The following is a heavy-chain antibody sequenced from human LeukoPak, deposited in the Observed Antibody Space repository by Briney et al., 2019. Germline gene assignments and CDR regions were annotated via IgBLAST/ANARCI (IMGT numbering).Heavy chain of an antibody. V-gene: IGHV4-59*01. Sequence: KPSETLSLTCTVSGGSIRSYYWNWIRQPPEKGLEWIGYIYYSGNTNYNPSLKSRVTISVDTSKNQFSLKLSSVTAADTAVYYCATDNSYGSGSYYTWGQGTLVTVSS. CDR1: GGSIRSYY. D-gene: IGHD3-10*01. CDR3: ATDNSYGSGSYYT. CDR2: IYYSGNT. J-gene: IGHJ4*02.